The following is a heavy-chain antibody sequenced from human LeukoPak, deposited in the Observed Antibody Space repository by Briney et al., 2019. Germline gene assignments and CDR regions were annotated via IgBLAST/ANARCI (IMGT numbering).Heavy chain of an antibody. CDR1: GYTFTSYA. CDR2: INAGNGNT. Sequence: ASVKVSCKASGYTFTSYAMHWVRQAPGQRREWMGWINAGNGNTKYSQKFQGRVTITRDTSASTAYMELSSLRSEDTAVYYCARDLRGSSWYWGAFDIWGQGTMVTVSS. CDR3: ARDLRGSSWYWGAFDI. V-gene: IGHV1-3*01. D-gene: IGHD6-13*01. J-gene: IGHJ3*02.